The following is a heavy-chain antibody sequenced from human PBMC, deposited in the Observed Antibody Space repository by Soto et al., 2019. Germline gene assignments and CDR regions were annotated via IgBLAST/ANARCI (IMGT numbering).Heavy chain of an antibody. V-gene: IGHV4-31*03. CDR3: AIGSNSGSYSDFDY. CDR2: IYYSGST. CDR1: GGSISSGGYY. D-gene: IGHD1-26*01. Sequence: PSETLSLTCTVSGGSISSGGYYWSWIRQHPGKGLEWIGYIYYSGSTYYNPSLKSRVTISVDTSKNQFSLKLSSVTAADTAVYYCAIGSNSGSYSDFDYWGQGTLVTVSS. J-gene: IGHJ4*02.